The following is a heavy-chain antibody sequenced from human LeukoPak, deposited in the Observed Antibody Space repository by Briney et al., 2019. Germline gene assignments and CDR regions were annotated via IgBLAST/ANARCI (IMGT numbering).Heavy chain of an antibody. Sequence: SQTLSLTCTVSGGSISSGGYYWSWIRQHPGKGLEWIGYIYYSGSTYDNPSLKSRVTISVDTSKNQFSLKRSSVTAADTAVYYCARVDGYKPDYWGEGTLVTVSS. V-gene: IGHV4-31*03. CDR2: IYYSGST. CDR3: ARVDGYKPDY. CDR1: GGSISSGGYY. D-gene: IGHD5-24*01. J-gene: IGHJ4*02.